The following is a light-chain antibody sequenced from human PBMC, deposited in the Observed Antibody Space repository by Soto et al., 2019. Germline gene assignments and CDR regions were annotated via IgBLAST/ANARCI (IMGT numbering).Light chain of an antibody. V-gene: IGKV3-20*01. CDR3: QHYGSSVTCT. J-gene: IGKJ1*01. Sequence: EVVLTQSPGTLSLSPGERATLSCRASQSVTSSYLAWYQQKPGQAPRLLIYAASSRATGIPDRFSGSGSGTDFTLSISRLEPKNFAVYYCQHYGSSVTCTFGQGTKVEIK. CDR1: QSVTSSY. CDR2: AAS.